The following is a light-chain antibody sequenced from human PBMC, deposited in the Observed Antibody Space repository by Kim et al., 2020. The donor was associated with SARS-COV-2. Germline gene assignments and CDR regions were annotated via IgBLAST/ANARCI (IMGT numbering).Light chain of an antibody. CDR3: QQTYDAPPT. CDR2: RAS. V-gene: IGKV1-39*01. CDR1: ESIANF. Sequence: SASVGDRVAITCRASESIANFLNWYQQKPGKAPKLLISRASSLQSGVPSRFTGSGSGTDFTNTISDLQPEDFAIYYCQQTYDAPPTFGQGTKLEI. J-gene: IGKJ2*01.